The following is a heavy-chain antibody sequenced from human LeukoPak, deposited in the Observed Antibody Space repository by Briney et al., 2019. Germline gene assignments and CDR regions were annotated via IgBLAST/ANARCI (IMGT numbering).Heavy chain of an antibody. CDR3: ARQGLRYFDWTN. CDR1: GYSIRSGYD. CDR2: IYHSGST. D-gene: IGHD3-9*01. Sequence: SETLSLTCTVSGYSIRSGYDWGWIRQPPGKGLEWIGSIYHSGSTYYNPSLRSRVTISVDTSKNHFSLRLSSLTAADTAMYFCARQGLRYFDWTNWGQGTLVTVSS. V-gene: IGHV4-38-2*02. J-gene: IGHJ4*02.